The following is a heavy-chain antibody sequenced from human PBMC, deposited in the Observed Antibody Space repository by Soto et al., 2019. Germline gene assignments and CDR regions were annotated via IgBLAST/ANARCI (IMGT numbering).Heavy chain of an antibody. CDR2: IYYSGST. D-gene: IGHD2-2*01. J-gene: IGHJ4*02. Sequence: PSETLSLTCTVSGGSISSSSYYWGWIRQPPGKGLEWIGSIYYSGSTYYNPSLKSRVTISVDTSKNQFSLKLSSVTAADTAVYYCASGYCSSTSFYGPLSEGGKTPESLYFDYWGQGTLVTVSS. CDR3: ASGYCSSTSFYGPLSEGGKTPESLYFDY. V-gene: IGHV4-39*01. CDR1: GGSISSSSYY.